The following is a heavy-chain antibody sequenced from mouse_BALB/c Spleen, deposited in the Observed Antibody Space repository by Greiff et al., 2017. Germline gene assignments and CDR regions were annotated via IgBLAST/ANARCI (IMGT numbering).Heavy chain of an antibody. CDR3: AREEAFY. V-gene: IGHV5-12-1*01. CDR2: ISSGGGST. J-gene: IGHJ2*01. CDR1: GFAFSSYD. Sequence: VVESGGGLVKPGGSLKLSCAASGFAFSSYDMSWVRQTPEKRLEWVAYISSGGGSTYYPDTVKGRFTISRDNAKNTLYLQMSSLKSEDTAMYYCAREEAFYWGQGTTLTVSS.